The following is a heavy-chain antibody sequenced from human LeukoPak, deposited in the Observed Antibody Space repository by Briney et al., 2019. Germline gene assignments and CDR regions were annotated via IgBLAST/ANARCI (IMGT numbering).Heavy chain of an antibody. J-gene: IGHJ5*02. D-gene: IGHD1-26*01. CDR1: GFTFSSYE. CDR2: ISSSGSTI. Sequence: GGSLRLSCAASGFTFSSYEMNWVRQAPGEGLEWVSYISSSGSTIYYADSVKGRFTISRDNSKNTLYLQMNSLRAEDTAVYYCARQGAWELLFSGNWFDPWGQGTLVTVSS. V-gene: IGHV3-48*03. CDR3: ARQGAWELLFSGNWFDP.